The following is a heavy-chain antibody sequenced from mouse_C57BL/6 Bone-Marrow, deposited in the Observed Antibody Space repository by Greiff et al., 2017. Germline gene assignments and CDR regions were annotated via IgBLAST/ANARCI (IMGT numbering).Heavy chain of an antibody. Sequence: DVMLVESGGDLVKPGGSLKLSCAASGFTFSSYGMSWVRQTPDKRLEWVATISSGGSYTYYPDSVKGRFTISRDTAKNTLYLQLSSLKSEDTAMYYCARTAYYGSRNWYFDVWGTGTTVTVSS. D-gene: IGHD1-1*01. V-gene: IGHV5-6*02. CDR1: GFTFSSYG. CDR3: ARTAYYGSRNWYFDV. J-gene: IGHJ1*03. CDR2: ISSGGSYT.